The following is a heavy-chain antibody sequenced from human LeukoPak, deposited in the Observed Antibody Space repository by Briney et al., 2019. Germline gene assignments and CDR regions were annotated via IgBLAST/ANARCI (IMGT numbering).Heavy chain of an antibody. CDR1: GFTFTSYE. V-gene: IGHV3-48*03. CDR3: ASHLWFGELLG. J-gene: IGHJ4*02. CDR2: ISSSGSTI. D-gene: IGHD3-10*01. Sequence: GGSLRLSCAASGFTFTSYEMNWVRQAPGKGLEWVSYISSSGSTIYYADSVKGRFTISRDNAKNSLYLQMNSLRAEDTAVYYCASHLWFGELLGWGQGTLVTVSS.